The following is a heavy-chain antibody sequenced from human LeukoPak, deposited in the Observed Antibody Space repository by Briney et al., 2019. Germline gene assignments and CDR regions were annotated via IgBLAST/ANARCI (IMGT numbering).Heavy chain of an antibody. CDR3: ARHGSGWYADFDY. J-gene: IGHJ4*02. CDR2: IYHSGST. V-gene: IGHV4-30-2*01. Sequence: SQTLSLTCTVSGGSISSGGYYWSWIRQPPGKGLEWIGYIYHSGSTYYNPSLKSRVTISVDTSKNQFSLKLSSVTAADTAVYYCARHGSGWYADFDYWGQGTLVTVSS. D-gene: IGHD6-19*01. CDR1: GGSISSGGYY.